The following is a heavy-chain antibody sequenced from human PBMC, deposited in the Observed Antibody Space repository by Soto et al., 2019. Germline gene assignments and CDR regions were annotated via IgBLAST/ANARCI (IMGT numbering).Heavy chain of an antibody. D-gene: IGHD3-3*01. V-gene: IGHV1-3*01. Sequence: AASVKVSCKASGYTFTSYAMHWVRQAPGQRLEWMGWINAGNGNTKYSQKFQGRVTITRDTSASTAYMELSSLRSEDTAVYYCARAQFLEWLLPYGMDVWGQGTTVTVSS. CDR2: INAGNGNT. CDR1: GYTFTSYA. CDR3: ARAQFLEWLLPYGMDV. J-gene: IGHJ6*02.